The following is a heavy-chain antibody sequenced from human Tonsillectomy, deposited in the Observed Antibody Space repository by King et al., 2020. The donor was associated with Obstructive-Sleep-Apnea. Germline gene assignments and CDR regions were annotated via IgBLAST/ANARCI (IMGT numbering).Heavy chain of an antibody. V-gene: IGHV3-21*01. D-gene: IGHD3-16*02. J-gene: IGHJ4*02. CDR1: GFTFSTFS. Sequence: VQLVESGGGLVKPGGSLRLSCAASGFTFSTFSMSWVRQAPGKGLEWVASITSGSTNIYYAPFLRGRFTVSRDNPGNSLFLQMNSLRAEDTATYYCARGSQKMITFGDVVVVPFDFWGQGTLVTVSS. CDR3: ARGSQKMITFGDVVVVPFDF. CDR2: ITSGSTNI.